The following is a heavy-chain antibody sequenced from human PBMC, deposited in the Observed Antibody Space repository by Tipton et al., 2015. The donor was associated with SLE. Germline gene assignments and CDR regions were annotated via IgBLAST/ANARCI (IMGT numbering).Heavy chain of an antibody. CDR3: ARTSGSYMDY. D-gene: IGHD3-10*01. CDR2: ISYSGST. Sequence: TLSLTCTVSGDSISTYYWSWIRQPPGKGLEWIGYISYSGSTNYNPSLKSRVTISVDTSKNQFSLRLSSVTAADTAVYYCARTSGSYMDYWGQGTLVTVSS. V-gene: IGHV4-59*01. J-gene: IGHJ4*02. CDR1: GDSISTYY.